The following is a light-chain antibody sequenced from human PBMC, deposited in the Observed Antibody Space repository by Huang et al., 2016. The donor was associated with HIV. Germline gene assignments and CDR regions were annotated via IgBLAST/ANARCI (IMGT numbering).Light chain of an antibody. CDR1: QSVSSN. CDR3: QQYNNWPRT. V-gene: IGKV3-15*01. J-gene: IGKJ1*01. CDR2: ASS. Sequence: EIVMTQSPATLSVFLGGRATLSCRASQSVSSNLAWYQQKPGQAPRLLIYASSTRATGIPSRFSGSGSGTEFTLTISRLQSEDFAVYYCQQYNNWPRTFGQGTKVEIK.